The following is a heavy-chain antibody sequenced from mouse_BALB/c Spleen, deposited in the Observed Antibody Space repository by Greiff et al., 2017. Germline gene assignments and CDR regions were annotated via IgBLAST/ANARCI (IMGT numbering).Heavy chain of an antibody. CDR2: INPYNDGT. CDR1: GYTFTSYV. CDR3: ARWYGYEGYYYAMDY. J-gene: IGHJ4*01. V-gene: IGHV1-14*01. Sequence: EVQRVESGAELVRPGSSVKISCKASGYTFTSYVMHWVKQKPGQGLEWIGYINPYNDGTKYNEKFKGKATLTSDKSSSTAYMELSSLTSEDSAVYYCARWYGYEGYYYAMDYWGQGTSVTVSS. D-gene: IGHD2-2*01.